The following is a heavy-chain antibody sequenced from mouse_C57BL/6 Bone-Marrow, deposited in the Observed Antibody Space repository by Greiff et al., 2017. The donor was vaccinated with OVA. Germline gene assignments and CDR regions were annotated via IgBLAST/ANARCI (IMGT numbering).Heavy chain of an antibody. V-gene: IGHV1-50*01. J-gene: IGHJ2*01. CDR1: GYTFTSYW. Sequence: QVQLQQPGAELVKPGASVKLSCKASGYTFTSYWMQWVKQRPGQGLEWIGEIDPSDSYTNYNQKFKGKATLTVDTSSSTAYMQLSSLTSEESAVYYCARRAITTNYWGQGTTLTVSS. CDR2: IDPSDSYT. D-gene: IGHD1-1*01. CDR3: ARRAITTNY.